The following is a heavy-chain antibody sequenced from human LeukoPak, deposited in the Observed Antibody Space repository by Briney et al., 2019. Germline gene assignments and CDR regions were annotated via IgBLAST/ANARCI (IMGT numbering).Heavy chain of an antibody. CDR2: INPNSGGT. Sequence: ASVKVSCKASGYTFTGYYMHWVRQAPGQGLEWMGWINPNSGGTNYAQKFQGRVTMTRDTSISTAYMELSRLRSDDTAVYYCARDQGNVGSSDWYFVGNAFDIWGQGTMVTVSS. D-gene: IGHD6-19*01. CDR1: GYTFTGYY. CDR3: ARDQGNVGSSDWYFVGNAFDI. J-gene: IGHJ3*02. V-gene: IGHV1-2*02.